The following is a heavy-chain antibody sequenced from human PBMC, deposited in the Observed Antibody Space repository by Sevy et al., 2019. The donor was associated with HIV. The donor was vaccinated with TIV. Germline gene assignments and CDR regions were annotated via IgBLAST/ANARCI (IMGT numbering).Heavy chain of an antibody. Sequence: SETLSLTCTVSGGSFSRYYWSWIRQPPGKGLEWIGYVSDTGSTNYNPSLKSRVTISVDTSRNQFSLRLNSVTAADTAVYYCARDLWSGYSNSYNWFDPWGQGTLVTVSS. D-gene: IGHD3-3*01. V-gene: IGHV4-59*01. J-gene: IGHJ5*02. CDR1: GGSFSRYY. CDR3: ARDLWSGYSNSYNWFDP. CDR2: VSDTGST.